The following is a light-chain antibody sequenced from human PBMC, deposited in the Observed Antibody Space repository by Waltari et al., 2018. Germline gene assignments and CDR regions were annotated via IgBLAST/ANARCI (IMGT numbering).Light chain of an antibody. CDR3: CSYAGPTVV. V-gene: IGLV2-23*01. CDR2: EGS. Sequence: QSALTQPASVSGSPGQSITISCTGTSSDVGSYNLVSWYQQHPGKAPKLMIYEGSKRPSGVSNRFSGSKSGNTASLTISGLQADDEADYYCCSYAGPTVVFGGGTKLTVL. J-gene: IGLJ2*01. CDR1: SSDVGSYNL.